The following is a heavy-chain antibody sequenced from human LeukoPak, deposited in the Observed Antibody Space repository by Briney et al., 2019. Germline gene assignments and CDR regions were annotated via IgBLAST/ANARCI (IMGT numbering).Heavy chain of an antibody. J-gene: IGHJ4*02. CDR2: IYYSGST. CDR1: GGSISSYY. V-gene: IGHV4-59*08. Sequence: SETLSLTCTVSGGSISSYYWSWIRQPPGKGLEWIGYIYYSGSTNYNPSLKSRVTISVDTSKNQFSLKLSSVTAADTAVYYCARAGYGDSDFDYWGQGILVTVSS. CDR3: ARAGYGDSDFDY. D-gene: IGHD4-17*01.